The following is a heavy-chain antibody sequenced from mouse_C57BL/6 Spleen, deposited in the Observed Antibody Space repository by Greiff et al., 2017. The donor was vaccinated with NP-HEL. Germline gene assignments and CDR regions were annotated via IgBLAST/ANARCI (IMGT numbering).Heavy chain of an antibody. CDR2: IDPSDSHT. CDR3: ARRGLGDYGDFDY. CDR1: GYTFTSYW. V-gene: IGHV1-50*01. D-gene: IGHD2-4*01. Sequence: QVQLQQPGAELVKPGASVKLSCKASGYTFTSYWMQWVKQRPGQGLEWIGEIDPSDSHTNYNQKFKGKATLTVDTSSSTAYMQLSSLTSEDSAVYYCARRGLGDYGDFDYWGQGTTLTVSS. J-gene: IGHJ2*01.